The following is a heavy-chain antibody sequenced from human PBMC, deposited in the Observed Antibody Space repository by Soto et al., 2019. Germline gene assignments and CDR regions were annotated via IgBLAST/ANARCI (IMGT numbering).Heavy chain of an antibody. D-gene: IGHD6-13*01. V-gene: IGHV1-18*01. J-gene: IGHJ5*02. Sequence: ASVKVSCKASGYTFTSYGISWVRQAPGQGLEWMGWISAYNGNTNYAQKLQGRVTMTTDTSTSTAYMELRSLRSDDTAVYYCARGPKQLLVLKNWFDPWGQGTLVTVSS. CDR3: ARGPKQLLVLKNWFDP. CDR1: GYTFTSYG. CDR2: ISAYNGNT.